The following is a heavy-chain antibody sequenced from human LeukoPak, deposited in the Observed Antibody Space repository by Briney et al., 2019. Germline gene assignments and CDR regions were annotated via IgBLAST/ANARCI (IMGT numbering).Heavy chain of an antibody. J-gene: IGHJ4*02. CDR1: GYTFTGYY. Sequence: ASVKVSCKASGYTFTGYYMHWVRQAPGQGLEWMRWINPNSGGTNYAQKFQGRVTMTRDTSISTAYMELSRLRSDDTAVYYCARDVRYCSGGSCYPTGYFDYWGQGTLVTVSS. V-gene: IGHV1-2*02. CDR3: ARDVRYCSGGSCYPTGYFDY. D-gene: IGHD2-15*01. CDR2: INPNSGGT.